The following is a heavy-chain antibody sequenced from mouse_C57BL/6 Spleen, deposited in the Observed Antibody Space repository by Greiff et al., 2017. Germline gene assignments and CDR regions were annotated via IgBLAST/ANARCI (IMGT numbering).Heavy chain of an antibody. CDR2: ISSGGDYI. V-gene: IGHV5-9-1*02. J-gene: IGHJ4*01. CDR3: TRDGANRYYFDY. CDR1: GFTFSSYA. D-gene: IGHD1-1*01. Sequence: EVQLVESGEGLVKPGGSLKLSCAASGFTFSSYAMSWVRQTPEKRLEWVAYISSGGDYIYYADTVKGRFTISRDNARNTLYLQMSSLKSEDTAMYYCTRDGANRYYFDYWGQGTSVTVSS.